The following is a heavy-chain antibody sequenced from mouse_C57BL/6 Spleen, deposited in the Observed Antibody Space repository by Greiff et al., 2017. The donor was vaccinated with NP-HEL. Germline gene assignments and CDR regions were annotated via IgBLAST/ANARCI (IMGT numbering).Heavy chain of an antibody. CDR1: GFTFSSYG. Sequence: DVKLVESGGDLVKPGGSLKLSCAASGFTFSSYGMSWVRQTPDKRLEWVATISSGGSYTYYPDSVKGRFTISRDNAKNTLYLQMSSLKSEDTAMYYCARQDDYETSYYAMDYWGQGTSVTVSS. J-gene: IGHJ4*01. CDR2: ISSGGSYT. D-gene: IGHD2-4*01. V-gene: IGHV5-6*02. CDR3: ARQDDYETSYYAMDY.